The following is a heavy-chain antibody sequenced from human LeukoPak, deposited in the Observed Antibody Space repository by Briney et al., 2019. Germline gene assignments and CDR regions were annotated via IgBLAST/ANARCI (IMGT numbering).Heavy chain of an antibody. CDR2: INADGDA. J-gene: IGHJ5*02. Sequence: PGGSLRLSCTISGFTVVNTLMDWVRQAPGKGPEWVALINADGDAVYADSAKGPFTISRDTSRNMLYLQMNTLRPEDSAIYYCARDRAGRQAWVEFDLWGQGTLVTVSS. D-gene: IGHD3-10*01. V-gene: IGHV3-53*05. CDR3: ARDRAGRQAWVEFDL. CDR1: GFTVVNTL.